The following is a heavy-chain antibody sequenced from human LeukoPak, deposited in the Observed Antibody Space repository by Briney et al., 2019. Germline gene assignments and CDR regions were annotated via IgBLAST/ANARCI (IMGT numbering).Heavy chain of an antibody. CDR1: GGSISSYY. Sequence: SETLSLTCTVSGGSISSYYWSWIRQPPGKGLEWIGYIYYSGSTYYNPSLKSRVTISVDTSKNQFSLKLSSVTAADTAVYYCTAYYYDSSGYYSPYYYYYMDVWGKGTTVTVSS. D-gene: IGHD3-22*01. V-gene: IGHV4-59*08. J-gene: IGHJ6*03. CDR3: TAYYYDSSGYYSPYYYYYMDV. CDR2: IYYSGST.